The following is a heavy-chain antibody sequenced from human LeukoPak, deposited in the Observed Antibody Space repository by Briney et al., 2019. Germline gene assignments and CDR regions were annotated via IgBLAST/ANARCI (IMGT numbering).Heavy chain of an antibody. CDR1: GGSISSSSYY. V-gene: IGHV4-39*01. D-gene: IGHD4-17*01. Sequence: PSETLSLTCTVSGGSISSSSYYWGWIRQPPGKGLEWIGSIYYSGSTYYNPSLKSRVTISVDTSKNQFSLKLSSVTAADTAVYYCARHSSPFLMGSTVTFDYWGQGTLVTVSS. CDR3: ARHSSPFLMGSTVTFDY. CDR2: IYYSGST. J-gene: IGHJ4*02.